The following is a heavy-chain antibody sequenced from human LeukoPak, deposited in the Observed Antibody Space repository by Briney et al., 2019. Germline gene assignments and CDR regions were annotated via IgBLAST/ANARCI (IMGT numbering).Heavy chain of an antibody. CDR3: ARGEVGEFDH. D-gene: IGHD1-26*01. V-gene: IGHV4-38-2*02. J-gene: IGHJ4*02. CDR2: ISHAGDT. CDR1: CYSITRAYD. Sequence: NPADTVSPTCTVSCYSITRAYDWGWVRQSPGKGLEWIVIISHAGDTYYNPSHKSRSTISVDTSKTLFSLILGSVTAPEAAVYFCARGEVGEFDHWGQGTLVTVSS.